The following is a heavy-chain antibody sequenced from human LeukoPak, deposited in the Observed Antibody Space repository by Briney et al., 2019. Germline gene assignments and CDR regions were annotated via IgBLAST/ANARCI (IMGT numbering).Heavy chain of an antibody. CDR2: IYYSGST. CDR3: AIRSGYYTGWFDP. J-gene: IGHJ5*02. D-gene: IGHD3-3*01. V-gene: IGHV4-39*01. CDR1: GFTFSSYAMH. Sequence: GSLRLSCAASGFTFSSYAMHWVRQPPGKGLEWIGSIYYSGSTYYNPSLKSRVTISVDTSKNQFSLKLSSVTAADTAVYYCAIRSGYYTGWFDPWGQGTLVTVSS.